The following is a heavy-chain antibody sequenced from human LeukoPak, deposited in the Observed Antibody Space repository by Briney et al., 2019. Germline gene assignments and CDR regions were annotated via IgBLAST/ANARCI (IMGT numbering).Heavy chain of an antibody. J-gene: IGHJ4*02. V-gene: IGHV3-66*02. Sequence: QAGGSLRLSCAASGFTVSSNYMSWVRQAPGKGLEWVSVIYSGGSTYYADSVKGRFTISRDNSKNTLYLQMNSLRAEDTAVYYCAGGCMYYYDSSGYCPFDYWGQGTLVTVSS. CDR2: IYSGGST. CDR1: GFTVSSNY. CDR3: AGGCMYYYDSSGYCPFDY. D-gene: IGHD3-22*01.